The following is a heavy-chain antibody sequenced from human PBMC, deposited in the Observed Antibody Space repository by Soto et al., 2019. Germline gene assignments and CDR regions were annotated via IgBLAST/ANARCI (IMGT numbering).Heavy chain of an antibody. J-gene: IGHJ4*02. Sequence: SETLSLTCTVSGGSISSYYWSWIRQPPGKGLEWIGYIYYSGSTNYNPSLKSRVTISVDTSKNQFSLKLSSVTAADTAVYYCARALGYCSGGSCYLEGYFDYWGQGTLVTVSS. CDR1: GGSISSYY. CDR2: IYYSGST. V-gene: IGHV4-59*01. D-gene: IGHD2-15*01. CDR3: ARALGYCSGGSCYLEGYFDY.